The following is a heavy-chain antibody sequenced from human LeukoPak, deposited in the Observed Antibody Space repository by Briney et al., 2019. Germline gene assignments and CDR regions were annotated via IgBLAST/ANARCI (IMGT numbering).Heavy chain of an antibody. Sequence: PSETLSLTCTVSGGSISSYYWSWIRQPPGKGLEWIGYIYYSGSTNYNPSLKSRVTISVDTSKNQFSLKLSSVTAADTAVYYCARHGPRGAVGRAFDTWGQGTMVTVSS. CDR3: ARHGPRGAVGRAFDT. D-gene: IGHD6-19*01. J-gene: IGHJ3*02. CDR2: IYYSGST. CDR1: GGSISSYY. V-gene: IGHV4-59*08.